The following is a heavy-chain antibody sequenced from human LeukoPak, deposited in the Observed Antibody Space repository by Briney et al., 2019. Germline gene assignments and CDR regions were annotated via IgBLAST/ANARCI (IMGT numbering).Heavy chain of an antibody. D-gene: IGHD2-8*02. V-gene: IGHV3-23*01. CDR2: ISGSGGST. CDR1: GFTFSSYT. J-gene: IGHJ4*02. CDR3: GRDYAGGCVDY. Sequence: GGSLRLSCAASGFTFSSYTMNWVRQAPGKGLEWVSGISGSGGSTYYADSVKGRFTISRDNAKNSLYLQMNSLRAEDTAVYYWGRDYAGGCVDYWGQGTLVTVSS.